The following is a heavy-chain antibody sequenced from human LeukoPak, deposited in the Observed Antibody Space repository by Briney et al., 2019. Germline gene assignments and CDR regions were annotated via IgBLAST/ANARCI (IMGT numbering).Heavy chain of an antibody. CDR1: GFTFDDYG. D-gene: IGHD4-23*01. CDR2: INWNGGST. J-gene: IGHJ4*02. CDR3: ARDYGGSSPFDS. Sequence: GGSLRLSCAASGFTFDDYGMSCVRQAPGKGLEWVSGINWNGGSTGYADSVKGRFTISRDNAKNSLYLQMNSLRAEDTAVYYCARDYGGSSPFDSWGQGTLVTVSS. V-gene: IGHV3-20*04.